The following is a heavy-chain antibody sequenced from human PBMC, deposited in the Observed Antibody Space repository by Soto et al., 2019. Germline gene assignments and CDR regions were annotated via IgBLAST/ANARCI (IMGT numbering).Heavy chain of an antibody. CDR1: GGSFSGYY. CDR2: INHSGST. D-gene: IGHD1-20*01. Sequence: SETLSLTCAVYGGSFSGYYWSWIRQPPGKGLEWIGEINHSGSTNYNPSLKSRVTISVDTSKNQFSLKLSSVTAADTAVYYCARGRYNWNYWGQGTLVTVS. V-gene: IGHV4-34*01. J-gene: IGHJ4*02. CDR3: ARGRYNWNY.